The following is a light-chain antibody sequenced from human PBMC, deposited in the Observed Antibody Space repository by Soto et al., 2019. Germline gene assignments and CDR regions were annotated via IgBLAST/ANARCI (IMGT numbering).Light chain of an antibody. J-gene: IGLJ2*01. CDR3: VLYMGSGIVI. CDR2: NTN. CDR1: SGSVSTTYY. Sequence: QAVVTQEPSVSVSPGGTGTLSCALRSGSVSTTYYPSWYQQTPGQAPRTLVDNTNTRSSEVPDRFSGSILENKAALTITGAQADDESDYYCVLYMGSGIVIFGGGTKLTVL. V-gene: IGLV8-61*01.